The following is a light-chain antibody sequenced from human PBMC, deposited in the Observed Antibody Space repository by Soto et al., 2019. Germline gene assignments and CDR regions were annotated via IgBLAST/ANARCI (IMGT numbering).Light chain of an antibody. CDR2: DVS. CDR3: SSYTSSSTLYV. V-gene: IGLV2-14*01. J-gene: IGLJ1*01. Sequence: QSALTQPASGSGSPGQSITISCTGTSSDVGGYNYVSWYQQHPGKAPKLMIYDVSNRPSGVSNRFSGSKSGNTASLTISGFQAEDEADYYCSSYTSSSTLYVFGTGTKVTVL. CDR1: SSDVGGYNY.